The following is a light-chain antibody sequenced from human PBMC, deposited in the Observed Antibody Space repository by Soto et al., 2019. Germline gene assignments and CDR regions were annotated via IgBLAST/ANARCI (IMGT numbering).Light chain of an antibody. CDR1: KNINTW. CDR3: QHYNIFWT. J-gene: IGKJ1*01. CDR2: DAS. V-gene: IGKV1-5*01. Sequence: DIQMTQSPSTLSASVGDRVTITCRASKNINTWVAWYQQKPGKAPKLLIYDASSLESGVPSRVSGSGSGTEFPITTSRLQPDVFASYYCQHYNIFWTFGQGTKVEIK.